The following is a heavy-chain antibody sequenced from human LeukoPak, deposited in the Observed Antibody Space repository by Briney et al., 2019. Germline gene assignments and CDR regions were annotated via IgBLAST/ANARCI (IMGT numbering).Heavy chain of an antibody. CDR1: GYTFTGYY. CDR3: ASGAKVTPFDY. CDR2: IIPIFGTA. V-gene: IGHV1-69*13. Sequence: ASVKVSCKASGYTFTGYYMHWVRQAPGQGLEWMGGIIPIFGTANYAQKFQGRVTITADESTSTAYMELSSLRSEDTAVYYCASGAKVTPFDYWGQGTLVTVSS. D-gene: IGHD2-21*02. J-gene: IGHJ4*02.